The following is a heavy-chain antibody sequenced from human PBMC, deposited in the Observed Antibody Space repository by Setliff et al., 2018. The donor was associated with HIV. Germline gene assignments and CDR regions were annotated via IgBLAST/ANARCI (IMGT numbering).Heavy chain of an antibody. CDR2: INDSGDT. Sequence: SETLSLTCGLYGGPLSGYCWTWIRQSPEKGLEWIGEINDSGDTKYNPSLMSRLSMSVERSKNEFSLKVTSLTAADTAVYFCTRGPARRYPGSTVYGLWGQGTPVTV. D-gene: IGHD1-26*01. CDR1: GGPLSGYC. J-gene: IGHJ3*01. CDR3: TRGPARRYPGSTVYGL. V-gene: IGHV4-34*01.